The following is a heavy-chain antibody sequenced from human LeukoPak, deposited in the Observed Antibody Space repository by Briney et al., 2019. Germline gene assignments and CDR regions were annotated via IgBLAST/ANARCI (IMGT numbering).Heavy chain of an antibody. CDR3: AKDVNYYDSSGRGMDA. Sequence: PGGSLRLSCAASGFTFSSYGMHWVRQAPGKGLEWVAVISYDGSNKYYADSVKGRFTISRDNSKNTLYLQMNSLRAEDTAVYYCAKDVNYYDSSGRGMDAWGQGTTVTVSS. V-gene: IGHV3-30*18. D-gene: IGHD3-22*01. CDR2: ISYDGSNK. CDR1: GFTFSSYG. J-gene: IGHJ6*02.